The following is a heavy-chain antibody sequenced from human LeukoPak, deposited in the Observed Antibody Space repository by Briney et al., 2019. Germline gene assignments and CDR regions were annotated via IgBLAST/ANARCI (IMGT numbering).Heavy chain of an antibody. V-gene: IGHV1-69*01. D-gene: IGHD3-9*01. Sequence: SVKVSCKASGGTFSSYAISWVRQAPGQGLERMGGIIPIFGTANYAQKFQGRVTITADESTSTAYMELSSLRSEDTAVYYCARSLLTGYYTGGGFDPWGQGTLVTVSS. CDR3: ARSLLTGYYTGGGFDP. J-gene: IGHJ5*02. CDR2: IIPIFGTA. CDR1: GGTFSSYA.